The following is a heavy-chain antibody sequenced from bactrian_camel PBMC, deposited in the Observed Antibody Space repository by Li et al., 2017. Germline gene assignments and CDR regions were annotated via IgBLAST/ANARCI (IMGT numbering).Heavy chain of an antibody. V-gene: IGHV3-3*01. J-gene: IGHJ4*01. CDR1: GYTGRPYC. Sequence: HVQLVESGGGSVEAGGSLRLSCAASGYTGRPYCLGWFRQAPGKEREGVAYFGVLGTRNDSLYYADSVKDRFTITQDADESTMYLQIDSLKPEDAAMYYCAADPNRNWYCGLQSSGDWPYWGQGTQVTVS. D-gene: IGHD6*01. CDR3: AADPNRNWYCGLQSSGDWPY. CDR2: FGVLGTRNDSL.